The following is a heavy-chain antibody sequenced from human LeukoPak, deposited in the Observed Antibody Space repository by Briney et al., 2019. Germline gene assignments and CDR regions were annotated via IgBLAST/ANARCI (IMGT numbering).Heavy chain of an antibody. CDR2: IIPIFGTA. CDR3: ARVWIAVAEGIGY. J-gene: IGHJ4*02. V-gene: IGHV1-69*05. CDR1: GGTFSSYA. D-gene: IGHD6-19*01. Sequence: SVKVSCKASGGTFSSYAISWVRQAPGQGLEWMGGIIPIFGTANYAQKFQGRVTMTRDTSTSTVYMELSSLRSEDTAVYYCARVWIAVAEGIGYWGQGTLVTVSS.